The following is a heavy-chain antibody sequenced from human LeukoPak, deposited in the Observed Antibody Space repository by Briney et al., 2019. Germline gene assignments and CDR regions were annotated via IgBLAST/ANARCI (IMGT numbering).Heavy chain of an antibody. CDR1: GFNFSSYA. D-gene: IGHD2-2*01. CDR3: ARAPTVLVGYCSSSSCQADY. Sequence: GGSLRLSCAASGFNFSSYAMSWVRQAPGKGLEWVSAISGSGGSTYYADSVKGRFTISRDNAENSLYLQMNSLRVEDTAVYYCARAPTVLVGYCSSSSCQADYWGQGTLVTVSS. V-gene: IGHV3-23*01. J-gene: IGHJ4*02. CDR2: ISGSGGST.